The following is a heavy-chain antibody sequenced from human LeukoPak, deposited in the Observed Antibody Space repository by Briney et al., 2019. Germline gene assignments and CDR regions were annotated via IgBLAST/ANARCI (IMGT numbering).Heavy chain of an antibody. V-gene: IGHV4-39*07. Sequence: PSETLSLTCTVSGGSISSSSYYWSWIRQPPGKGLEWIGEINHSGSTNYNPSLKSRVTISVDTSKNQFSLKLSSVTAADTAVYYCARGPDYYDSSGYHRVFDYWGQGTLVTVSS. J-gene: IGHJ4*02. D-gene: IGHD3-22*01. CDR1: GGSISSSSYY. CDR3: ARGPDYYDSSGYHRVFDY. CDR2: INHSGST.